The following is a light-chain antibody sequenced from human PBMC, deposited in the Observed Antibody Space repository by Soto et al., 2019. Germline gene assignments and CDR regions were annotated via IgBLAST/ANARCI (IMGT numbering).Light chain of an antibody. CDR3: SLYTSSSTDV. J-gene: IGLJ1*01. CDR1: SSDVGSHNR. V-gene: IGLV2-18*01. Sequence: QSALTQPPSVSGSPGQSVTISCTGTSSDVGSHNRVSWYQQPPGTAPKLMIYEVSNRPSGVPDRFSGSKSGNTASLTISGLQAEDEADYYCSLYTSSSTDVFGTGTKLTVL. CDR2: EVS.